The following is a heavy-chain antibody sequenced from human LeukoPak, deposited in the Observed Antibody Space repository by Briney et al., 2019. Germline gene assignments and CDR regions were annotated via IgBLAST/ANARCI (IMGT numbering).Heavy chain of an antibody. J-gene: IGHJ4*02. V-gene: IGHV3-23*01. Sequence: GGSLRLSCAASGFTFSIYAMHWVRQAPGKGLEWVSAVSGSAGSTYYADSVKGRFTISRDNSKNTLYLQMNSLRAEDTAVYYCAKRYDSSGYIFDYWGQGTLVTVS. CDR2: VSGSAGST. CDR3: AKRYDSSGYIFDY. D-gene: IGHD3-22*01. CDR1: GFTFSIYA.